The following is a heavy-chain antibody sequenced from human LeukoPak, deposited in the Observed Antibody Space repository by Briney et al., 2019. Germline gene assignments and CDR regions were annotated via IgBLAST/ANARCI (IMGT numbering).Heavy chain of an antibody. Sequence: SETLSLTCAVSGGSLSNYYWSWIRQPPGKGLEWIGEVNHSGSINYNPSLKSRVTISIDTSKNQFFLKLSSVSAADTAIYYCARGWDNSGWLVRGYYYMDVWGKGTTVTVSS. CDR1: GGSLSNYY. CDR3: ARGWDNSGWLVRGYYYMDV. CDR2: VNHSGSI. D-gene: IGHD6-19*01. J-gene: IGHJ6*03. V-gene: IGHV4-34*01.